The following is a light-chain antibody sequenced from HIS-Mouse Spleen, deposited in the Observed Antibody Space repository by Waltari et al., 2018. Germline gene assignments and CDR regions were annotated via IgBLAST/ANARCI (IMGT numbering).Light chain of an antibody. CDR1: SLRSYY. CDR2: GKN. Sequence: SSELTQDPAVSVALGQTVRITCQGDSLRSYYASWYQQKPGQAPFLVIYGKNNRPSGIPGRFSGASSGNTASLTITGAQAEDEADYYCNSRDSSGNHVVFGGGTKLTVL. V-gene: IGLV3-19*01. J-gene: IGLJ2*01. CDR3: NSRDSSGNHVV.